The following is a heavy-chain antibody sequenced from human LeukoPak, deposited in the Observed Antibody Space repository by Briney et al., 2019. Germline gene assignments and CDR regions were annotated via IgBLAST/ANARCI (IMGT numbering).Heavy chain of an antibody. D-gene: IGHD6-19*01. Sequence: PGGSLRLSCAASGFTFSNYWMHWARQAPGKGLMWVSHINTDGSATSYADSVKGRFTISRDNAKNTLYLQMNSLRAEDTALYYCVRDESVAPTGIDYWGQGALVTVSS. CDR2: INTDGSAT. CDR1: GFTFSNYW. J-gene: IGHJ4*02. V-gene: IGHV3-74*01. CDR3: VRDESVAPTGIDY.